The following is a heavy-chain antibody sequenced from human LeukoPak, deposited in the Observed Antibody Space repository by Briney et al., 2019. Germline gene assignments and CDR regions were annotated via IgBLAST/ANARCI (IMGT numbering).Heavy chain of an antibody. Sequence: ASMKVSCKASGFTFSGYYMHWVRQAPGQGLEWMAWISPNSGGTNYVQKFQGRVTVTRDTSISTDYMEISGLTSDDTALYYCARVSYDSSGYGVFAYWGQGTLVTVSS. CDR2: ISPNSGGT. V-gene: IGHV1-2*02. J-gene: IGHJ4*02. CDR3: ARVSYDSSGYGVFAY. CDR1: GFTFSGYY. D-gene: IGHD3-22*01.